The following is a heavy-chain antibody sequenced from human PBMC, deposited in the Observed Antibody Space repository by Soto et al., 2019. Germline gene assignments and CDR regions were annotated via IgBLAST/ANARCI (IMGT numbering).Heavy chain of an antibody. CDR1: GFTFSSYV. V-gene: IGHV3-48*02. Sequence: EVQLVESGGGLVQPGGSLRLSCAASGFTFSSYVINWVRQAPGKGLEWVSYISISSSTRYYADSVRGRFTISRDNAKNSLYLQMKSLRDEDTAVYYCARGGGFFVYWGQGTLVTVSS. J-gene: IGHJ4*02. D-gene: IGHD3-10*01. CDR2: ISISSSTR. CDR3: ARGGGFFVY.